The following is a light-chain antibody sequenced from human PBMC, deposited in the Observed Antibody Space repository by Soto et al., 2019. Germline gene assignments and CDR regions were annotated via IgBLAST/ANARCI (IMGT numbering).Light chain of an antibody. CDR2: WAS. CDR3: QQYYSIPWT. Sequence: DIVMTQSPDSLAVSLGERATINCKSSQSVLYSSNNKNYLAWYKQKPGQPPKLLIDWASTRESGVPDRFSGSGSGTDFTLTINSLQAEDVAVYYCQQYYSIPWTFGQGTKVEIK. CDR1: QSVLYSSNNKNY. J-gene: IGKJ1*01. V-gene: IGKV4-1*01.